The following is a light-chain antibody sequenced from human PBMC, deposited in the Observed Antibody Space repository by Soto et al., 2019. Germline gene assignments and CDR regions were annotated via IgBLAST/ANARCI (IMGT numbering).Light chain of an antibody. CDR1: QSLLHSNGYNY. J-gene: IGKJ3*01. V-gene: IGKV2-28*01. CDR2: LGS. CDR3: MQALQTPQFT. Sequence: DIVMTQSPLSLPVTPGEPASISCRSSQSLLHSNGYNYLDWYLQKPGQSPQLLIYLGSNRASGVPDRISGSGSGTDYTQKISRVEAEDVGVYYCMQALQTPQFTFGPGTKVDIK.